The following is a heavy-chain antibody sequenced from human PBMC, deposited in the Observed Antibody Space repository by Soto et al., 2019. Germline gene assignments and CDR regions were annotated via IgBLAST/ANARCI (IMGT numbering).Heavy chain of an antibody. V-gene: IGHV4-59*08. Sequence: SETLSLTCSVSGGSIRSYYWSWVRQPPGKGLEWIGCMYYSGSTNYNPSLKSRVTISVDTSKNQFSLKLSSVTAADTAVYYCARRNWGISSGDYYYYYMDVWGKGTTVTVSS. D-gene: IGHD7-27*01. CDR3: ARRNWGISSGDYYYYYMDV. J-gene: IGHJ6*03. CDR1: GGSIRSYY. CDR2: MYYSGST.